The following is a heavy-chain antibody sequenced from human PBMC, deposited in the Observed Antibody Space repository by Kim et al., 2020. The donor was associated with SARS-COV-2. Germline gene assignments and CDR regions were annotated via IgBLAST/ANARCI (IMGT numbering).Heavy chain of an antibody. J-gene: IGHJ6*02. D-gene: IGHD2-21*01. V-gene: IGHV4-39*01. CDR3: ARLANYYYYGMDV. Sequence: YTPSLKSRVPISVDTSKNQFSLKLSSVTAADTAVYYCARLANYYYYGMDVWGQGTTVTVSS.